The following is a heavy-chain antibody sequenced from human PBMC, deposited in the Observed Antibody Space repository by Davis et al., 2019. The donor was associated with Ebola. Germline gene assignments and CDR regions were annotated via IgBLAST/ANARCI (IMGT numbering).Heavy chain of an antibody. V-gene: IGHV4-59*08. CDR2: IYYSGST. CDR1: GASITSFY. CDR3: ASQRGYSYGTEEVFDY. D-gene: IGHD5-18*01. Sequence: GSLRLSCTVSGASITSFYWSWIRQPPGKGLEWIGYIYYSGSTNYNPSLKSRVTISVDTSKNQFSLKLSSVTAADTAVYYCASQRGYSYGTEEVFDYWGQGTLVTVSS. J-gene: IGHJ4*02.